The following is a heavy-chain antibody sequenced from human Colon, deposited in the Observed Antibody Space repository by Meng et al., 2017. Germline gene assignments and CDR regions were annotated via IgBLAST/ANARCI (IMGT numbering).Heavy chain of an antibody. CDR3: ARDRKHYGERGWFDP. D-gene: IGHD4-17*01. CDR2: SYYSGSS. V-gene: IGHV4-30-4*01. J-gene: IGHJ5*02. CDR1: VGSISSGDYY. Sequence: VALQESGPGLVQPSQTLSLTCTVYVGSISSGDYYWSWIRQPPGKGLEWIGYSYYSGSSYSNATFKGRVTISIDRSKNQFALKLRFVTAADTAVYYCARDRKHYGERGWFDPWGQGTLVTVSS.